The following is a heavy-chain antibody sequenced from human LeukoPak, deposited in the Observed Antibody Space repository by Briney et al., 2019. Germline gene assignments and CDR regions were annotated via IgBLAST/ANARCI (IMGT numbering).Heavy chain of an antibody. Sequence: GGSLRLSCTASGFTFGDYAMSWFRQAQGKWLEWVGFIRSKAYGGTTEYAASVKGRFTISRDDSKSIAYLQMNSLKTEDTAVYYCTRASRGVVVVAATAYWGQGTLVTVSS. D-gene: IGHD2-15*01. J-gene: IGHJ4*02. V-gene: IGHV3-49*03. CDR2: IRSKAYGGTT. CDR3: TRASRGVVVVAATAY. CDR1: GFTFGDYA.